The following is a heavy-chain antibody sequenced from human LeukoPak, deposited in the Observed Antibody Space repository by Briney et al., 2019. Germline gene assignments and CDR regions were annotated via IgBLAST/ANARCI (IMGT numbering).Heavy chain of an antibody. CDR3: TRATPRYAGSYNWFDR. D-gene: IGHD1-26*01. CDR2: VNPSDGKT. Sequence: ASVKVSCKAIGYTFTSYYVHWVRQAPGQGPEWMGIVNPSDGKTNVAQKFQGRVSLTWDKSRNTVYMELSSLRFEDTALYYCTRATPRYAGSYNWFDRWGQGTQVSVSS. V-gene: IGHV1-46*01. J-gene: IGHJ5*02. CDR1: GYTFTSYY.